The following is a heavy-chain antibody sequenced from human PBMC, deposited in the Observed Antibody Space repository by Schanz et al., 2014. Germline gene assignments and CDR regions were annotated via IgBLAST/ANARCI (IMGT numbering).Heavy chain of an antibody. Sequence: VQLVESGGGLVKPGGSLTLSCTASGFTFSDYYMTWIRQAPGKGLEWVSSLYIGGGSTRYADSVKGRFIISRDSSKNTLFLQMNSLRADDTAVYFCARDEGRDGYNLAFDVWGQGTLVTVSS. D-gene: IGHD5-12*01. CDR2: LYIGGGST. CDR3: ARDEGRDGYNLAFDV. J-gene: IGHJ3*01. V-gene: IGHV3-11*05. CDR1: GFTFSDYY.